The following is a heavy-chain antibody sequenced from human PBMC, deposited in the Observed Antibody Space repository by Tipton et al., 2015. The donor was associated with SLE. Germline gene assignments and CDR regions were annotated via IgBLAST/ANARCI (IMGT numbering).Heavy chain of an antibody. CDR2: IWYDGSNK. Sequence: SLRLSCAASGFTFSSYGMHWVRQAPGKGLEWVAVIWYDGSNKYYADSVKGRFTISRDNSKNTLYLQMNSLRAEDTAVYYCAKDSTVTTGGVDYWGQGTLVTVSS. CDR1: GFTFSSYG. CDR3: AKDSTVTTGGVDY. D-gene: IGHD4-17*01. V-gene: IGHV3-33*06. J-gene: IGHJ4*02.